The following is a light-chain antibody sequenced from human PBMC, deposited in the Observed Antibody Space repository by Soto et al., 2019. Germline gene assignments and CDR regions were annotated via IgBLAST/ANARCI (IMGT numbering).Light chain of an antibody. CDR1: QSVSNY. J-gene: IGKJ5*01. CDR2: DAF. V-gene: IGKV3-11*01. Sequence: DMGLRHSPATLSWSPGARATLSCRASQSVSNYLSWYQEKPGQAPRLLIYDAFNRATGIPARFSGSGSGTDFTLTISSVEPEDFAVYYCHQRTSWPITFGQGTRLEIK. CDR3: HQRTSWPIT.